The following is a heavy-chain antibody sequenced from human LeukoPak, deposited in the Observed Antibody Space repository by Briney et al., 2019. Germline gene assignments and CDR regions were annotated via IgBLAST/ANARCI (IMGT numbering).Heavy chain of an antibody. D-gene: IGHD1-26*01. CDR3: AREVGATTDYYYYGMDV. CDR2: IYYSGST. CDR1: GGSISSGGYY. Sequence: PSETLSLTCTVSGGSISSGGYYWSWLRQHPGKGLEWIGYIYYSGSTYYNPSLKSRVTISVDTSKNQFSLKLSSVTAADTAVYYCAREVGATTDYYYYGMDVWGQGTTVTVSS. V-gene: IGHV4-31*03. J-gene: IGHJ6*02.